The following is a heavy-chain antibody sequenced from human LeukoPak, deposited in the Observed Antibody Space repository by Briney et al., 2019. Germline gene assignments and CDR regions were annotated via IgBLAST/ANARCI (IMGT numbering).Heavy chain of an antibody. CDR3: AGTYYYDSSGYYYYYYMDV. CDR2: IYYSGST. CDR1: GFTFSSYSMN. J-gene: IGHJ6*03. Sequence: GSLRLSCAASGFTFSSYSMNWVRQPPGKGLEWIGSIYYSGSTYYNPSLKSRVTISVDTSKNQFSLKLSSVTAADTAVYYCAGTYYYDSSGYYYYYYMDVWGKGTTVTVSS. D-gene: IGHD3-22*01. V-gene: IGHV4-59*05.